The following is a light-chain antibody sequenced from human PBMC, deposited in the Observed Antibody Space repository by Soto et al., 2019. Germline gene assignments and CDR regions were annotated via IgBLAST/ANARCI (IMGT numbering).Light chain of an antibody. J-gene: IGKJ1*01. CDR3: QQYGSSPRT. V-gene: IGKV3-20*01. CDR2: GAS. Sequence: EIVLTQSPGTLSLSPGERATISCRASQCVSSSYLAWYQQKPGQAPRLLIYGASSRATDIPDRFSGSGSGTDFTLIISRLEPEDFAVYYCQQYGSSPRTFGQGTKVEIK. CDR1: QCVSSSY.